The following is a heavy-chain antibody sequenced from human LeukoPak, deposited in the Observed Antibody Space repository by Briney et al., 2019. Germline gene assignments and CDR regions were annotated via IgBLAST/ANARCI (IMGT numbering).Heavy chain of an antibody. CDR2: ISAYNGNT. V-gene: IGHV1-18*01. CDR3: ARSGLWFGEGHYYMDV. CDR1: GYSFTSYG. J-gene: IGHJ6*03. Sequence: ASVKVSCKASGYSFTSYGISWVRQAPGQGLEWMGWISAYNGNTNYAQKLQGRVTMTTDTSTSTAYMELRSLRSDDTAVYYCARSGLWFGEGHYYMDVWGKGTTVTISS. D-gene: IGHD3-10*01.